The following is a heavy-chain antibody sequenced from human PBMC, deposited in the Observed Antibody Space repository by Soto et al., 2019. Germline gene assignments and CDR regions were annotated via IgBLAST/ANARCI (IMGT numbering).Heavy chain of an antibody. CDR2: IYPGHSDT. CDR1: ASSFTSYW. V-gene: IGHV5-51*01. D-gene: IGHD3-22*01. J-gene: IGHJ3*02. Sequence: GGSLKISCKGSASSFTSYWTGWVRQMPGKGLEWMGIIYPGHSDTRYSPSFQGQVTISADKSISTAYLQGSSLKVSDTAMYYCARPDYYDTLDAFDIWGQGAVVTVSS. CDR3: ARPDYYDTLDAFDI.